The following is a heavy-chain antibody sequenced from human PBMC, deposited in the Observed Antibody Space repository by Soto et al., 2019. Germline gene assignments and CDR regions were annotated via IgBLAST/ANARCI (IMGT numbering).Heavy chain of an antibody. CDR3: ARERYYGMDV. V-gene: IGHV4-59*01. CDR2: IYYSGST. J-gene: IGHJ6*02. CDR1: GGSISSYY. Sequence: KPSETLSLTCTVSGGSISSYYWSWIRQPPGKGLEWIGNIYYSGSTNYNPSLKSRVTISVDTSKNQFSLKLSSVTAADTAVYYCARERYYGMDVWGQGTTVTVYS.